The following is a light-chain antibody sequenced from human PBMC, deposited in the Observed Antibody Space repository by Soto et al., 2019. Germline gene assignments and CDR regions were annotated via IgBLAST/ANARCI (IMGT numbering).Light chain of an antibody. J-gene: IGKJ1*01. CDR3: QQYNSYSWT. CDR1: QSISSW. V-gene: IGKV1-5*01. Sequence: IQLTQSPSALAASVGDSVTSTCRASQSISSWLAWYQQKPGKAPKLLIYDASSLESGVPSRFSGSGSGTEFTLTISSLQPDDFATYYCQQYNSYSWTFGQGTKVDIK. CDR2: DAS.